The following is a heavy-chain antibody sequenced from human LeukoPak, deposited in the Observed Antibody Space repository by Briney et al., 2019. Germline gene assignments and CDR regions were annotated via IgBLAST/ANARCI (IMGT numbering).Heavy chain of an antibody. J-gene: IGHJ4*02. D-gene: IGHD6-25*01. V-gene: IGHV3-7*03. CDR1: GFTFSSYW. Sequence: GGSLRLSCAASGFTFSSYWMSWVRQAPGKGLEWVANIKQDGSEKYYVDSVKGRFTISRDNLKNTLFLQMNTLRAEDTALYYCAKHRGSVAAPVEYWGQGTVVTVSS. CDR3: AKHRGSVAAPVEY. CDR2: IKQDGSEK.